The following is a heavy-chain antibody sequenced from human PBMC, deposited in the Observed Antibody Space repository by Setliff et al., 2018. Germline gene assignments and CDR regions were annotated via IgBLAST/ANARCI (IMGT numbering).Heavy chain of an antibody. D-gene: IGHD4-17*01. J-gene: IGHJ4*02. CDR3: AREVLSTVVAWDY. CDR2: IIPSGDYT. V-gene: IGHV1-69*10. Sequence: SVKVSCKASGGTFSSYAISWVRQAPGQGLEWMGGIIPSGDYTNYAQKFQGRVTITRDTSNSTDYMDLSRLTSDDTAVYYCAREVLSTVVAWDYWGQGTLVTVSS. CDR1: GGTFSSYA.